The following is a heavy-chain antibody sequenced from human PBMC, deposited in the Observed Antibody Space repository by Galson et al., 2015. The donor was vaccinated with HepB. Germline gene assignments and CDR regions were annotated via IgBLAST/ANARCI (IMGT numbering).Heavy chain of an antibody. CDR3: ARGIQQLRMDCFDP. V-gene: IGHV4-39*01. D-gene: IGHD2-21*01. J-gene: IGHJ5*02. CDR1: GGSISSSDYS. CDR2: ISYSGST. Sequence: SETLSLTCTVSGGSISSSDYSWGWLRQPPGKGLEWIGNISYSGSTFYNPSLKSRLTISVDTSKNQFSLKLSSVTAADTAVYYCARGIQQLRMDCFDPWGQGTLLTVSS.